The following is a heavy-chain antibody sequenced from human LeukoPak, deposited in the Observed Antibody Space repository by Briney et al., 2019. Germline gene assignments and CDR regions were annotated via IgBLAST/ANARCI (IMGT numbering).Heavy chain of an antibody. V-gene: IGHV6-1*01. Sequence: SQTLSLTCAVSGDSVSSDSAAWNWIRQSPSRGLEWPGRTYYRAKWYNDYAVSVKSRITINPATSKNQFSLQLNSVTPDDTAVYYCARVRRVAVTPYYCDYWGQGTLVTVSS. CDR3: ARVRRVAVTPYYCDY. J-gene: IGHJ4*02. D-gene: IGHD5-24*01. CDR2: TYYRAKWYN. CDR1: GDSVSSDSAA.